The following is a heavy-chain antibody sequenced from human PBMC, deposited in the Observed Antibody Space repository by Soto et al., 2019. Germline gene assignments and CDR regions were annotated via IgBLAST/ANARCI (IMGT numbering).Heavy chain of an antibody. CDR2: INHSGST. J-gene: IGHJ5*02. D-gene: IGHD2-8*01. CDR1: GGSFSGYY. Sequence: SETLSLTCAVYGGSFSGYYWSWIRQPPGKGLEWIGEINHSGSTNYNPSLKSRVTKSVDTSKNQFSLKLSSVTAADTAVYYCARSVLMVYAIRWFDPWGQGTLVTVSS. V-gene: IGHV4-34*01. CDR3: ARSVLMVYAIRWFDP.